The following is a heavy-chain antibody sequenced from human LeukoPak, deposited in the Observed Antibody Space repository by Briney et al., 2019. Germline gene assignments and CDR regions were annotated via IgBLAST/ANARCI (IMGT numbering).Heavy chain of an antibody. CDR1: GFTFSNYG. CDR2: IRYDGSNK. D-gene: IGHD3-22*01. Sequence: GGSDRLSCAASGFTFSNYGMHWVRQAPGKGLEWVAFIRYDGSNKYYGDSVKGRFTISRDNSKNTLYLQMNSLRTEDTAMYYCAKVERYFYDSSGSNFDYWGQGTLVTVSS. CDR3: AKVERYFYDSSGSNFDY. J-gene: IGHJ4*02. V-gene: IGHV3-30*02.